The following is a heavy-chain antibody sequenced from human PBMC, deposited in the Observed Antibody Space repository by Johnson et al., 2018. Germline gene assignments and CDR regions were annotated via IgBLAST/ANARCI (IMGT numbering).Heavy chain of an antibody. D-gene: IGHD6-13*01. CDR2: ISYDGSNK. CDR3: AKVAAAGTGYYYYYYMDV. V-gene: IGHV3-30*18. J-gene: IGHJ6*03. CDR1: GFTFSSYG. Sequence: QVQLVQSGGGVVQPGRSRRLSCAASGFTFSSYGMHWVRQAPGKGLEWVAVISYDGSNKYYADSVKGRFTISRDNSKNTLYLQMNSLRAEDTAGYYCAKVAAAGTGYYYYYYMDVWGKGTTVTVSS.